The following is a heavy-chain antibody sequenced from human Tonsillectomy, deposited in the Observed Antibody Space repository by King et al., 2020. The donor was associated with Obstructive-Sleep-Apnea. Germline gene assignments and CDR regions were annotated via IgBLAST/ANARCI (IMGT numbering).Heavy chain of an antibody. Sequence: VQLQESGPGLVKPSETLSLTCTVSGGSISSYYWSWIRPPPGKGLEWIGYIYYSGSTNYNPSLKSRVTISVDTSKNQFSLKLSSVTAADTAVYYYARQQWDILPYWYFDLWGRGTLVTVSS. V-gene: IGHV4-59*08. D-gene: IGHD1-26*01. CDR2: IYYSGST. CDR1: GGSISSYY. CDR3: ARQQWDILPYWYFDL. J-gene: IGHJ2*01.